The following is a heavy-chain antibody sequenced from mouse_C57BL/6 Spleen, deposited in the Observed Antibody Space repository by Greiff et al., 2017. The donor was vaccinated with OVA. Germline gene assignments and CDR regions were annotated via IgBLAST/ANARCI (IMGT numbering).Heavy chain of an antibody. J-gene: IGHJ4*01. D-gene: IGHD3-2*02. CDR2: INPNNGGT. CDR3: ASEGGTAQVLYAMDY. Sequence: EVQLQQSGPELVKPGASVKISCKASGYTFTDYYMNWVKQSHGKSLEWIGDINPNNGGTSYNQKFKGKATLTVDKSSSTAYMELRSLTSEDSAVYYCASEGGTAQVLYAMDYWGQGTSVTVSS. V-gene: IGHV1-26*01. CDR1: GYTFTDYY.